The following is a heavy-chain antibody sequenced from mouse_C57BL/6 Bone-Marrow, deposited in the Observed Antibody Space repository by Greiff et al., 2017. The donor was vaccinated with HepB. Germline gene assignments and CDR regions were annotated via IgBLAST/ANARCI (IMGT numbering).Heavy chain of an antibody. V-gene: IGHV1-64*01. CDR1: GYTFTSYW. CDR2: IHPNSGST. J-gene: IGHJ4*01. Sequence: QVQLKQPGAELVKPGASVKLSCKASGYTFTSYWMHWVKQRPGQGLEWIGMIHPNSGSTNYNEKFKSKATLTVDKSSSTAYMQLSSLTSEDSAVYYCARSITTVVGGDYYAMDYWGQGTSVTVSS. D-gene: IGHD1-1*01. CDR3: ARSITTVVGGDYYAMDY.